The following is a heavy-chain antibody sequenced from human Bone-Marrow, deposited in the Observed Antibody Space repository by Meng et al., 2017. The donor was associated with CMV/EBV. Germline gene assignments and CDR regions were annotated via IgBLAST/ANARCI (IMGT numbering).Heavy chain of an antibody. D-gene: IGHD4-23*01. J-gene: IGHJ3*02. CDR3: AREEEDDYGGRCAFDI. CDR1: GGSFSSYY. Sequence: GSLRLSCAVYGGSFSSYYWSWIRQPPGKGLEWIGEINHSGSTNYNPSLKSRVTISVDTSKNQLSLKLSSVTAADTAVYYCAREEEDDYGGRCAFDIWGQGTMVTVSS. CDR2: INHSGST. V-gene: IGHV4-34*01.